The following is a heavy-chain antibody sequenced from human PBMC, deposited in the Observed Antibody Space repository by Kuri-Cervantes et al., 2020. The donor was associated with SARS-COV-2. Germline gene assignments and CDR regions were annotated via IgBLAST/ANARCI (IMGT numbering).Heavy chain of an antibody. V-gene: IGHV2-26*01. Sequence: SGPTLVKPTGTLTLTCTVSGFSLSNGRRGVSWIRQSPGKALEWLAHIFSNGEKSYSTSLSSRLTISKDTSKSQVVLTMTNMDPVDTATYYCARVLKEWPESDAFDIWGQGTMVTVSS. J-gene: IGHJ3*02. CDR1: GFSLSNGRRG. CDR3: ARVLKEWPESDAFDI. D-gene: IGHD3-3*01. CDR2: IFSNGEK.